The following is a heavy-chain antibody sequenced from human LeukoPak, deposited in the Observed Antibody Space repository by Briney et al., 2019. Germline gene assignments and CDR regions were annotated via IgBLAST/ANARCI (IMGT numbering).Heavy chain of an antibody. CDR3: AKDRGHGGYSGYGVFDY. J-gene: IGHJ4*02. CDR2: ISGSGGST. D-gene: IGHD5-12*01. V-gene: IGHV3-23*01. Sequence: PGGSLRLSCAASGFTFSSYAMSWVRQAPGKGLEWVSAISGSGGSTYYADSVKGRFTISRDNSKNTLYLQMNSLRAEDTAVYYCAKDRGHGGYSGYGVFDYWGQGTLVTVSS. CDR1: GFTFSSYA.